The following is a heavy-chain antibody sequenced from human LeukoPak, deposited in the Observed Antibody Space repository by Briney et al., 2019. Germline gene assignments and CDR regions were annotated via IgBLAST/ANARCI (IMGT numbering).Heavy chain of an antibody. CDR2: ISGYNGNT. D-gene: IGHD3-10*01. CDR1: GYTFTGYY. CDR3: ARDDNYGSGQPDD. J-gene: IGHJ4*02. Sequence: ASVKVSCKASGYTFTGYYMHWVRQAPGQGLEWMGWISGYNGNTNYAQKFQGRVTMTTDTSTSTVYMELRSLRPDDTAVYYCARDDNYGSGQPDDWGQGTLVTVSS. V-gene: IGHV1-18*04.